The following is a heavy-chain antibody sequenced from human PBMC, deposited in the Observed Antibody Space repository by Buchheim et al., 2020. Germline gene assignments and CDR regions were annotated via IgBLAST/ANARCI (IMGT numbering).Heavy chain of an antibody. CDR2: INPSGGST. CDR3: AGTYYYGSGSCRGLYCGFDP. V-gene: IGHV1-46*01. D-gene: IGHD3-10*01. CDR1: GYTFTSYY. Sequence: QVQLVQSGAEVKKPGASVKVSCKASGYTFTSYYMHWVRQAPGQGLEWMGIINPSGGSTSYAQKFQGRVTMTRDTSTSTVYMKLSSLRSEDTAVYYCAGTYYYGSGSCRGLYCGFDPWGQGTL. J-gene: IGHJ5*02.